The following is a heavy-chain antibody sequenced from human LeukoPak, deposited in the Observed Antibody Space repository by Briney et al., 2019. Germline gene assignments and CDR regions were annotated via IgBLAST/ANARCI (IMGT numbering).Heavy chain of an antibody. CDR3: ARGELRAARPGDYYMDV. CDR2: MNPNSGNT. D-gene: IGHD6-6*01. CDR1: GYTFTSYD. Sequence: ASEKVSCKASGYTFTSYDINWVRQATGQGLEWMGWMNPNSGNTGYAQKFQGRVTITRNTSISTAYMELSSLRSEDTAVYYCARGELRAARPGDYYMDVWGKGTTVTVSS. V-gene: IGHV1-8*03. J-gene: IGHJ6*03.